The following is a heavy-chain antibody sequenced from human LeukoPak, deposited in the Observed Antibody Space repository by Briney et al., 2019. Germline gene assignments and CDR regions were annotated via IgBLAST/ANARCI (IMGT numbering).Heavy chain of an antibody. CDR1: GFTFSSYA. J-gene: IGHJ6*02. D-gene: IGHD1-26*01. V-gene: IGHV3-23*01. Sequence: GVSLRRSCAASGFTFSSYAMSWVRQAPGKGLEWVSGISGSGGSTYYADSVKGRFTISRDISKNTLYVQMNSLRAEDAAVYYCAKDKGWGYSSYDYYGMDVWGQGTTVTVSS. CDR3: AKDKGWGYSSYDYYGMDV. CDR2: ISGSGGST.